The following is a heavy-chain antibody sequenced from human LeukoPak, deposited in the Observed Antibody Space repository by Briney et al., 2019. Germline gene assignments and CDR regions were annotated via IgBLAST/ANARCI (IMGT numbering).Heavy chain of an antibody. CDR2: ISAYNGNT. J-gene: IGHJ6*03. Sequence: GASVKVSCKASGYTFTSYGISWVRQAPGQGLEWMGWISAYNGNTNYAQKLQGRVTITADESTSTAYMELSSLRSEDTAVYYCATRITMVRGVTGALSYYYYYMDVWGKGTTVTISS. CDR3: ATRITMVRGVTGALSYYYYYMDV. D-gene: IGHD3-10*01. CDR1: GYTFTSYG. V-gene: IGHV1-18*01.